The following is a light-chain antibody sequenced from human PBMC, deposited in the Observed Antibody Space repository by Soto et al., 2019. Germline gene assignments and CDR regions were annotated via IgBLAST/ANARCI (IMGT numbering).Light chain of an antibody. J-gene: IGLJ2*01. V-gene: IGLV1-40*01. CDR3: QSYDTSLDVV. CDR2: DST. CDR1: NSNIGAGYD. Sequence: QSVLTQQPSVSGAPGQRVTLSCTGSNSNIGAGYDVHWYQQSPGTAPKLLIYDSTYRPSGVPDRFSGSKSGTSASLAITGLQAEDESNYYCQSYDTSLDVVFGGGTKVTVL.